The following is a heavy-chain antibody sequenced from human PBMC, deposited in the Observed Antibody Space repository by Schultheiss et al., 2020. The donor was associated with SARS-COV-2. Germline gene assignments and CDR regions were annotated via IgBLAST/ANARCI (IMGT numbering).Heavy chain of an antibody. V-gene: IGHV4-34*09. CDR2: IYHSGST. CDR1: GGSISSYY. Sequence: SQTLSLTCTVSGGSISSYYWSWIRQPPGKGLEWIGEIYHSGSTNYNPSLKSLVTISVDTSKNQFSLKLSSVTAADTAVYYCAREIPHFDYWGQGTLVTVSS. J-gene: IGHJ4*02. CDR3: AREIPHFDY. D-gene: IGHD2-2*02.